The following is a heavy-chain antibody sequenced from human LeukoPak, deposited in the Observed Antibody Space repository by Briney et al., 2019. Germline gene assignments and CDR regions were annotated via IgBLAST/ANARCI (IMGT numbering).Heavy chain of an antibody. J-gene: IGHJ3*02. CDR3: ARGGHYGDEAFDI. Sequence: KPSETLSLTCAVYGGSFSGYYWSWIRQPPGKGLEWIGEINHSGSTNYNPSLKSRVTISVDTSKNQFSLKLSSVTAADTAVYYCARGGHYGDEAFDIWGQGTMVTVSS. CDR1: GGSFSGYY. D-gene: IGHD4-17*01. V-gene: IGHV4-34*01. CDR2: INHSGST.